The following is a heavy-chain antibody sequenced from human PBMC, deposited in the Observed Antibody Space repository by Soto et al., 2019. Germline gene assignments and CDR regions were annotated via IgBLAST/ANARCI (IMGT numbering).Heavy chain of an antibody. Sequence: SETLSLTCSVSGGSISSGYYYWSWIRQPPGKGLEWIGNIYYSGNTYYNPSLKSRLTISVDTSKNQFSLKLSSVTAADTAVYYCARVRYDFWSGYLIFDYWGQGTLVTVSS. CDR1: GGSISSGYYY. J-gene: IGHJ4*02. V-gene: IGHV4-30-4*01. CDR3: ARVRYDFWSGYLIFDY. D-gene: IGHD3-3*01. CDR2: IYYSGNT.